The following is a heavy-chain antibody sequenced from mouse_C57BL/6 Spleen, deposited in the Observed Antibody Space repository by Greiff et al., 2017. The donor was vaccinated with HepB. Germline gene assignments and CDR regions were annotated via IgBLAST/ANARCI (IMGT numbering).Heavy chain of an antibody. CDR2: ISSGGDYI. CDR1: GFTFSSYA. V-gene: IGHV5-9-1*02. D-gene: IGHD1-1*01. CDR3: TRYYYYGSYFDY. Sequence: EVQLVESGEGLVKPGGSLKLSCAASGFTFSSYAMSWVRQTPEKRLEWVAYISSGGDYIYYADTVKGRFTISRDNARNTLYLQMSSLKSEDTAMYYCTRYYYYGSYFDYWGQGTTLTVSS. J-gene: IGHJ2*01.